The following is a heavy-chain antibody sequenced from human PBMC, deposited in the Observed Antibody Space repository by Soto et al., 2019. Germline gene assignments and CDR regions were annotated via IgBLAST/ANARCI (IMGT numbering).Heavy chain of an antibody. V-gene: IGHV4-59*01. Sequence: SETLSLTCTVSGGSISSYYWSWIRQPPGKGLEWIVYIYYSGSTIYNPSLKSRVTISVDTSKNQFSLKLSSVTAADTAVYYCARGVTTAVRDAFDIWGQGTMVTVSS. CDR3: ARGVTTAVRDAFDI. D-gene: IGHD4-17*01. CDR2: IYYSGST. CDR1: GGSISSYY. J-gene: IGHJ3*02.